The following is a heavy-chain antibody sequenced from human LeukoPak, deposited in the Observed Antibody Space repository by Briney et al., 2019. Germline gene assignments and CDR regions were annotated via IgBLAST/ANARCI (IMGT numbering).Heavy chain of an antibody. V-gene: IGHV3-23*01. Sequence: GGSLRLSCAASGFTFSSYAMSWVRQAPGKGLEWVSAISGSGGSTYYADSVKGRFTISRDNSKNTLYLQMNSLRAEDTAVYYCAKPPGAARLTTDYYYYYMDVWGKGTTVTVSS. J-gene: IGHJ6*03. CDR3: AKPPGAARLTTDYYYYYMDV. D-gene: IGHD6-6*01. CDR1: GFTFSSYA. CDR2: ISGSGGST.